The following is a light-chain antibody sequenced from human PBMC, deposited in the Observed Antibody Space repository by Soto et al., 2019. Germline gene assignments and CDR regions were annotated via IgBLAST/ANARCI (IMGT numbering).Light chain of an antibody. CDR2: AAS. Sequence: DIQMTQSPSSVSASVGDRVTITCRASQGIGRWLAWYQQKPGKDPMLLIYAASSLQSGVPSRFSGSGSGTDFTLTISSLQPEDFATYHCQQANSFPPTFGGGTKVEIQ. J-gene: IGKJ4*01. CDR1: QGIGRW. CDR3: QQANSFPPT. V-gene: IGKV1D-12*01.